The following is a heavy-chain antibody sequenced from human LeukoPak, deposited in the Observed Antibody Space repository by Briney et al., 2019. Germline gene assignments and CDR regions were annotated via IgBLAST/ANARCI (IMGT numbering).Heavy chain of an antibody. Sequence: GGSLRLSCAASGFTFSSCWMHWVRQAPGKGLVWVSRINSDGSSTSYADSVKGRFTISRDNAKNTLYLQVNSLRVEDTAVYYCAREDGSGSYYTEYYFDYWGQGTLVTVSS. D-gene: IGHD3-10*01. CDR3: AREDGSGSYYTEYYFDY. J-gene: IGHJ4*02. V-gene: IGHV3-74*01. CDR2: INSDGSST. CDR1: GFTFSSCW.